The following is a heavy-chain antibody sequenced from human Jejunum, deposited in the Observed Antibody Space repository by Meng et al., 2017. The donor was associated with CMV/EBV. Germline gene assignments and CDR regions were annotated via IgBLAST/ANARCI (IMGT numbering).Heavy chain of an antibody. V-gene: IGHV3-73*01. Sequence: TLSDYTIHWVRQAPGKGLEWVGRIRSKTYSSATAYAASVKGSFIISRDDSKNTAYLQMNSLKTEDTAVYYCTRHSIVVVPAAGFDPWGQGTLVTVSS. CDR3: TRHSIVVVPAAGFDP. J-gene: IGHJ5*02. CDR1: TLSDYT. D-gene: IGHD2-2*01. CDR2: IRSKTYSSAT.